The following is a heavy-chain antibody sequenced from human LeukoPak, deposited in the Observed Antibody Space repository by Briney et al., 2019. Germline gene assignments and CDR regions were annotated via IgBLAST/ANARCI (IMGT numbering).Heavy chain of an antibody. CDR1: GFTFTNYD. J-gene: IGHJ5*02. CDR2: MNPINGNT. V-gene: IGHV1-8*01. D-gene: IGHD3-10*01. Sequence: ASVKVSCKATGFTFTNYDIYWVRQATGQGLEWMGWMNPINGNTGYAQKFQGRVTMTRDTSISTAYMELRSLTSEDTAVYYCVRDGEGVAISVNYWFAPWGQGTLVTVSS. CDR3: VRDGEGVAISVNYWFAP.